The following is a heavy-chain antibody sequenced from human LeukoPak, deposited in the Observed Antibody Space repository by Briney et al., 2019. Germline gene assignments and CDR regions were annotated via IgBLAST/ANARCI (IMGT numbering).Heavy chain of an antibody. CDR3: ARRFSSGWIGAFDI. Sequence: PGGXLRLSCAASGFTFSSYAMTWVRQAPGKGLEGVSTINGRGGSTYYADSVKGRFTISRDNSKNTLSLQMNSLRAEDTAVYYCARRFSSGWIGAFDIWGQGTMVTVSS. J-gene: IGHJ3*02. D-gene: IGHD6-19*01. CDR2: INGRGGST. CDR1: GFTFSSYA. V-gene: IGHV3-23*01.